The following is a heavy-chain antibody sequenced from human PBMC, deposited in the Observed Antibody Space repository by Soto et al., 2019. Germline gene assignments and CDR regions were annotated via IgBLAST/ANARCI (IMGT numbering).Heavy chain of an antibody. CDR3: ARDGVGATKIVFYYYYGMDV. CDR2: ISAYNGNT. D-gene: IGHD1-26*01. Sequence: ASVKVSCKASGYTFTSYGISWVRQAPGQGLEWMGWISAYNGNTNYAQKLQGRVTMTTDTSTSTAYMELRSLRSDDTAVYYCARDGVGATKIVFYYYYGMDVWGQGTTVTVSS. V-gene: IGHV1-18*01. CDR1: GYTFTSYG. J-gene: IGHJ6*02.